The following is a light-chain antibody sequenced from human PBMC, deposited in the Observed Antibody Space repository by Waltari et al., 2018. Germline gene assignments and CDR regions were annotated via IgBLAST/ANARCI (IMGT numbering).Light chain of an antibody. J-gene: IGKJ4*01. CDR2: AAS. Sequence: EIVMTQSPATLSVSPGDGATLSCRASQSISRNLAWYQQRPGQSPRLPLYAASTRATGVPGRFSGSGSGTEFTLSISTLQSEDFGVYYCQQYDDWPPLTFGGGTKVEIK. CDR3: QQYDDWPPLT. V-gene: IGKV3-15*01. CDR1: QSISRN.